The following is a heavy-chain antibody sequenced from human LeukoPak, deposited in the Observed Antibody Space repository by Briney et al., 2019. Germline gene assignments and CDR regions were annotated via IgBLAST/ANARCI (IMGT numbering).Heavy chain of an antibody. D-gene: IGHD4-17*01. Sequence: ASVKVSCKASGYTFTSYGISWVRQAPGQGLEWMGWISAYNGNTNYAQKLQGRVAMTTDTSTSTAYMELRSLRSDDTAVYYCARASTDYGDYPYREYFDYWGQGTLVTVSS. V-gene: IGHV1-18*01. J-gene: IGHJ4*02. CDR2: ISAYNGNT. CDR1: GYTFTSYG. CDR3: ARASTDYGDYPYREYFDY.